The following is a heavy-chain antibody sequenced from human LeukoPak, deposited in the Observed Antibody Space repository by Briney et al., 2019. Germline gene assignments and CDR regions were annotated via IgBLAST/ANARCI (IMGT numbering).Heavy chain of an antibody. Sequence: SETLSLTCAVYGGSFSGYYWSWIRQPPGKGLEWIGEINHSGSTNYNPSLKSRVTISVDTSKHQFSLKLSSVTAADTAVYYCARRPYTLRYYYMDVWGKGTTVTISS. CDR2: INHSGST. CDR1: GGSFSGYY. J-gene: IGHJ6*03. CDR3: ARRPYTLRYYYMDV. D-gene: IGHD3-16*01. V-gene: IGHV4-34*01.